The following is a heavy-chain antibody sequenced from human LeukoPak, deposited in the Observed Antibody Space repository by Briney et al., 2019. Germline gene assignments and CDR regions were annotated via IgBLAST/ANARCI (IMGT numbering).Heavy chain of an antibody. Sequence: GGSLRLSCAASGFTFSSYSMNWVRQAPGKGLEWVSSISSSSSYIYYADSVKGRFTISRDNAKNSLYLQMNSLRAEDTVVYYCAREARFYYGSNGYWGQGTLVTVSS. J-gene: IGHJ4*02. D-gene: IGHD3-10*01. CDR3: AREARFYYGSNGY. CDR1: GFTFSSYS. V-gene: IGHV3-21*01. CDR2: ISSSSSYI.